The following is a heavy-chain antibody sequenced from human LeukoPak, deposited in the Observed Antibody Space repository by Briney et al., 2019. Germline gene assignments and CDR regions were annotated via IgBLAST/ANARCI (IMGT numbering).Heavy chain of an antibody. Sequence: GGSLRLSCAASGFTFSSYSMNWVRQAPGKGLEWVSSISSSSSYIYYADSVKGRFTISRDNSKNTLYLQMNSLRAEDTAVYYCAKDAGIAAAGTPDYWGQGTLVTVSS. V-gene: IGHV3-21*01. CDR2: ISSSSSYI. CDR1: GFTFSSYS. J-gene: IGHJ4*02. CDR3: AKDAGIAAAGTPDY. D-gene: IGHD6-13*01.